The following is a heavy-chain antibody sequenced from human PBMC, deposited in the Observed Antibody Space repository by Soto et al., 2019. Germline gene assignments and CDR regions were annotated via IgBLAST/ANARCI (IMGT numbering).Heavy chain of an antibody. CDR3: ARDLPPNDWRRGLDY. CDR1: GDSISSGDYY. J-gene: IGHJ4*02. D-gene: IGHD1-1*01. V-gene: IGHV4-31*01. CDR2: IYYSGRT. Sequence: QVQLQESGPGLVKPSETLSLTCTVSGDSISSGDYYWTWIRQHPEKGLEWIGYIYYSGRTSYNPSLKSQLTISVDTSKNQFFLRLSSLTAAHTDVYYCARDLPPNDWRRGLDYWGPGTLVTVSS.